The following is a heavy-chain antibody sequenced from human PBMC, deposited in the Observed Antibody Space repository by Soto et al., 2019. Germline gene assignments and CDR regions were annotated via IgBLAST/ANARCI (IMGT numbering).Heavy chain of an antibody. V-gene: IGHV3-11*06. CDR2: ISSSSSYT. D-gene: IGHD2-8*01. J-gene: IGHJ4*02. Sequence: VGSLRLSCAASGFTFSDYYMSWIRQAPGKGLEWVSYISSSSSYTNYADSVKGRFTISRDNAKNSLYLQMNSLRAEDTAVYYCAREREGYCTNGVCSQPDWGQGTLVTVSS. CDR1: GFTFSDYY. CDR3: AREREGYCTNGVCSQPD.